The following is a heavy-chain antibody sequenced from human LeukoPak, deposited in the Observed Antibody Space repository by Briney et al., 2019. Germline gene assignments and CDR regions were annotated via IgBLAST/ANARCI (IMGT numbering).Heavy chain of an antibody. CDR3: AKQLGYCSDGSCYFPY. CDR1: GFNFSTYW. D-gene: IGHD2-15*01. CDR2: IKQDGSVK. V-gene: IGHV3-7*03. J-gene: IGHJ4*02. Sequence: GGSLRLSCAAFGFNFSTYWMSWVRQAPGKGLEWVANIKQDGSVKYYVDSVKGRFTISRDNAKNSLYLQMNSLRAEDTAVYYCAKQLGYCSDGSCYFPYWGQGTLVTVSS.